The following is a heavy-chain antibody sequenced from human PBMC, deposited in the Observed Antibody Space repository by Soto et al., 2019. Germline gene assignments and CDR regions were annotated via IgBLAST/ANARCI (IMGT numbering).Heavy chain of an antibody. Sequence: QLQLQESGPGLVKPSETLSLTCTVSGGSISSPSYYWAWIRQPPGKGLEWMGSIHYSGSTYYSPALRCRVTLAVDTSKSQFSLKLSSGTAAVTSVYYCARHGYYYVSGNDMGVWGKGTTVTVSS. CDR1: GGSISSPSYY. CDR3: ARHGYYYVSGNDMGV. D-gene: IGHD3-10*01. CDR2: IHYSGST. V-gene: IGHV4-39*01. J-gene: IGHJ6*03.